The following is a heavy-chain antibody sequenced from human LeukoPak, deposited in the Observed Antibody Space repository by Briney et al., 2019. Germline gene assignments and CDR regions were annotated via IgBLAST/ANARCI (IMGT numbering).Heavy chain of an antibody. Sequence: GGSLRLSCVASGFTFSSYGMSWVRQAPGKGTEWVSVISSSAGSTYYADSVKGRFTISRDNSKNTLYLQMTSLRAEDTAVYYCAKGSGRGYSYGLEYWGQGTLVTVSS. V-gene: IGHV3-23*01. CDR2: ISSSAGST. CDR1: GFTFSSYG. D-gene: IGHD5-18*01. CDR3: AKGSGRGYSYGLEY. J-gene: IGHJ4*02.